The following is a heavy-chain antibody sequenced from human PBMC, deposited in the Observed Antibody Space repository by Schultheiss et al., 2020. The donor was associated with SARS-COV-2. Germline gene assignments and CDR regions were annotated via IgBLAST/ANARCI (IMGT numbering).Heavy chain of an antibody. CDR2: IGTAGDT. CDR3: ARDYREGVVVVAAHVTEGY. D-gene: IGHD2-15*01. CDR1: GFTFGDYA. V-gene: IGHV3-13*01. Sequence: GGSLRLSCTASGFTFGDYAMSWVRQAPGKGLEWVSAIGTAGDTYYPGSVKGRFTISRENAKNSLYLQMNSLRAGDTAVYYCARDYREGVVVVAAHVTEGYWGQGTLVTVSS. J-gene: IGHJ4*02.